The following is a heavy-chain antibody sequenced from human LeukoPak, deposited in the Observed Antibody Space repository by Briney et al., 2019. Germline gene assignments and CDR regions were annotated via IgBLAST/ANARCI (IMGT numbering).Heavy chain of an antibody. D-gene: IGHD1-1*01. V-gene: IGHV1-69*05. CDR3: ARGVRDEVGYYYYYYMDV. J-gene: IGHJ6*03. CDR2: IIPIFGTA. Sequence: SVKVSCKASGGTFSSYAISWVRQAPGQGLEWMGGIIPIFGTANYAQKFQGRVTITTDESTSTAYMELSSLRSEDTAVYYCARGVRDEVGYYYYYYMDVWGKGTTVTVSS. CDR1: GGTFSSYA.